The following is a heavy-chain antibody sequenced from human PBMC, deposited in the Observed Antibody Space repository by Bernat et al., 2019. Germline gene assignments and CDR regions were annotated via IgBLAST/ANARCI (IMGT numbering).Heavy chain of an antibody. J-gene: IGHJ2*01. CDR2: IYYSGST. CDR1: GDSISSYY. CDR3: ARQGSGGSYYDFWSGYPFWYFDL. Sequence: QVQLQESGPGLVKPSETLSLTCTVSGDSISSYYWSWIRQPPGKGLEWIGYIYYSGSTNYNPSLKSRVTISVDTSKNQFSLKLSSVTAADTAVYYCARQGSGGSYYDFWSGYPFWYFDLWGRGTLVTVSS. D-gene: IGHD3-3*01. V-gene: IGHV4-59*08.